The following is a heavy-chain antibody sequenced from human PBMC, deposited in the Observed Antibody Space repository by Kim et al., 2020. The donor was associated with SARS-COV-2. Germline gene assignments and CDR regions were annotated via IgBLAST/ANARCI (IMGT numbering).Heavy chain of an antibody. D-gene: IGHD3-10*01. CDR3: ARDLGGGLVRGVILNYYYYGMDV. Sequence: ASVKVSCKASGYTFTSYAMHWVRQAPGQRLEWMGWINAGNGNTKYSQKFQGRVTITRDKSASTAYMELSSLRSEDTAVYYCARDLGGGLVRGVILNYYYYGMDVWGQGTTVTVSS. CDR2: INAGNGNT. J-gene: IGHJ6*02. V-gene: IGHV1-3*01. CDR1: GYTFTSYA.